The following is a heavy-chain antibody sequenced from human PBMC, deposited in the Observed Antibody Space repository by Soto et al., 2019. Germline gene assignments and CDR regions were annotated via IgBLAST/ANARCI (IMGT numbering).Heavy chain of an antibody. Sequence: SETLSLTCTVSGGSISSYYWIWIRQPPGKGLEWIGYISYSGSTNYNPSLKSRPTISVDTSKNQFSLKLRSVTAADTAVYYCARASPYGDYALDYWGQGTLVTSPQ. CDR2: ISYSGST. CDR3: ARASPYGDYALDY. D-gene: IGHD4-17*01. CDR1: GGSISSYY. V-gene: IGHV4-59*01. J-gene: IGHJ4*02.